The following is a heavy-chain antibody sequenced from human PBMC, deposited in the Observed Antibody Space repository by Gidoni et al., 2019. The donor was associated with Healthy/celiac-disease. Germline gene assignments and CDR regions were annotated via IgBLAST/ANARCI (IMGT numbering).Heavy chain of an antibody. J-gene: IGHJ2*01. CDR3: ARHGGSYGAGYWYFDL. V-gene: IGHV4-39*01. D-gene: IGHD4-17*01. CDR1: GGSISSSSSY. Sequence: QLQLQESGPGLVKPSETLSLNCTVSGGSISSSSSYWGWIRQPPGKGLEWIGSIYYSGSTSYNPSLKSRVTISVDTSKNQFSLKLSSVTAADTAVYYCARHGGSYGAGYWYFDLWGRGTLVTVSS. CDR2: IYYSGST.